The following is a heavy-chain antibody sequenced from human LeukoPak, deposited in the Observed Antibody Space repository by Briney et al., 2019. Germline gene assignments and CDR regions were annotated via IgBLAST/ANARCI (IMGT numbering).Heavy chain of an antibody. Sequence: GGSLRLSCAASGFTFSSYEMNWVRQAPGKGLEWVSYISSSGSNIYYADSVKGRFTISRDNAKNPLYLQMNSLRAEDTAVYYCARDYRGAAGGRVDYWGERTLVTASS. D-gene: IGHD6-13*01. CDR3: ARDYRGAAGGRVDY. CDR1: GFTFSSYE. CDR2: ISSSGSNI. J-gene: IGHJ4*02. V-gene: IGHV3-48*03.